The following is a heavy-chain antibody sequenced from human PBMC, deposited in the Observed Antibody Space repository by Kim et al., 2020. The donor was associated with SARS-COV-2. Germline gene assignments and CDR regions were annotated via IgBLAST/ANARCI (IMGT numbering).Heavy chain of an antibody. D-gene: IGHD6-13*01. V-gene: IGHV3-33*05. CDR2: ISYDGSNK. Sequence: GGSLRLSCAASGFTFSNYGMHWVRQAPGKGLEWVAVISYDGSNKYYADSVKGRFTISRDNSKNTLYLQMNSLRAEDTAVYYCARDSIAAADGYWGQGTLVTVSS. CDR1: GFTFSNYG. CDR3: ARDSIAAADGY. J-gene: IGHJ4*02.